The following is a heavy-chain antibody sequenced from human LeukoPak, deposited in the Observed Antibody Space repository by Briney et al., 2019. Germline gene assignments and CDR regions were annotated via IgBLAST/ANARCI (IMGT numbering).Heavy chain of an antibody. V-gene: IGHV3-30*04. CDR2: ISFDGTNK. CDR3: ATDYGDYEPIDY. CDR1: GVTLSNYA. Sequence: PGGSLRLSCTASGVTLSNYAMHWVRRPPGRGLERVAVISFDGTNKYYGDSVEGRFSVSRDNSKNTSYLQMNSLRPDDTAMYYCATDYGDYEPIDYWGQGTLVTVSS. J-gene: IGHJ4*02. D-gene: IGHD4-17*01.